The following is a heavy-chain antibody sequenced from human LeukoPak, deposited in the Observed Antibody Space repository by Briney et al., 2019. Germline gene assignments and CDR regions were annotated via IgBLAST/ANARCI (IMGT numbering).Heavy chain of an antibody. D-gene: IGHD3-3*01. CDR2: INQDGSEK. CDR3: ARADFWSGYDMDV. CDR1: GFNFSNYW. Sequence: PGGSLRLSCAASGFNFSNYWMSWVRQAPGKGLEWVANINQDGSEKYYVDSVKGRFTISGDNAKNSLYLQMNSLRAEDTAVYYCARADFWSGYDMDVWGKGTTVTVSS. J-gene: IGHJ6*03. V-gene: IGHV3-7*01.